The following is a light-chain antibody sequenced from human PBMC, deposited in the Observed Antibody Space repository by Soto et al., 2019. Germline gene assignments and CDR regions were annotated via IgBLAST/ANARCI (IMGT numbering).Light chain of an antibody. CDR1: QSISVN. CDR2: AAS. J-gene: IGKJ1*01. V-gene: IGKV1-6*01. Sequence: IQMTQSPSSLSASVGDRVTITCRASQSISVNLNWYQQKTGKAPELLISAASYLQSGVPSRFSGSGSGTDFTLTISSLQPEDFATYYCLQDHNYAWTFGQGTKVDI. CDR3: LQDHNYAWT.